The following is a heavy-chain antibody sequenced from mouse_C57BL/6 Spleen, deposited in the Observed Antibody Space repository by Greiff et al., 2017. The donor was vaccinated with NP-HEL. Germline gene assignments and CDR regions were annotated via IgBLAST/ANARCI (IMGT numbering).Heavy chain of an antibody. Sequence: EVKVVESGGGLVQPKGSLKLSCAASGFSFNTYAMNWVRQAPGKGLEWVARIRSKSNNYATYYADSVKDRFTISRDDSESMLDLQMNNLKTEDTAMYYCVRQNYEYFDYWGQGTTLTVSS. CDR3: VRQNYEYFDY. D-gene: IGHD1-1*01. J-gene: IGHJ2*01. CDR2: IRSKSNNYAT. CDR1: GFSFNTYA. V-gene: IGHV10-1*01.